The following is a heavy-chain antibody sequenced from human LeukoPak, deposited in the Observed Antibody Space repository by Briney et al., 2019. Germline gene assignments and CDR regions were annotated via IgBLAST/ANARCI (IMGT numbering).Heavy chain of an antibody. CDR1: GGSISSGGYC. J-gene: IGHJ2*01. CDR3: ARARGYSYLYFDL. Sequence: SETLSLTCTVSGGSISSGGYCWSWIRQPPGKGLEWIGYIYDGGSTYYNPSLKSRVTISVDRSTNQFSLKLSSVTAADTAVYYCARARGYSYLYFDLWGRGTLVTVSS. D-gene: IGHD5-18*01. V-gene: IGHV4-30-2*01. CDR2: IYDGGST.